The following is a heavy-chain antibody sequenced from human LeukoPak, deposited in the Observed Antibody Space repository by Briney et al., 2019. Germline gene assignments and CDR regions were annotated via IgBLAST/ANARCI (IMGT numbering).Heavy chain of an antibody. CDR1: GFTFDDYA. CDR3: ARAYCSSTSCYGNYYYYYMDV. Sequence: GGFLRLSCAASGFTFDDYAIHWVRQAPGKGLEWVSLISWDGRNTYYADSVKGRFTISRDNSKNSLYLQMNSLRAEDTALYYCARAYCSSTSCYGNYYYYYMDVWGKGTTVTVSS. V-gene: IGHV3-43D*04. D-gene: IGHD2-2*01. CDR2: ISWDGRNT. J-gene: IGHJ6*03.